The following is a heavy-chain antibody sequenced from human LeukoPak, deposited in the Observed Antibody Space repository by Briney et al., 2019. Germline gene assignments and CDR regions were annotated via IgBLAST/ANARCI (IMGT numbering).Heavy chain of an antibody. V-gene: IGHV1-2*02. Sequence: ASVKVSCKASGYTFTGYYMHWVRQAPGQGLEWMGWINPNSGGTNYAQKFQGRVTMTRDTSISTAYMELSRLRSDDTAVYYCARDLSPKVGATRHWGQGTLVTVSS. D-gene: IGHD1-26*01. CDR1: GYTFTGYY. J-gene: IGHJ4*02. CDR2: INPNSGGT. CDR3: ARDLSPKVGATRH.